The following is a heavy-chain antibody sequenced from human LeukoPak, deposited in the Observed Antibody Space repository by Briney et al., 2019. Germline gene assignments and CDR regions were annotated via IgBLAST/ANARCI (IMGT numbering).Heavy chain of an antibody. CDR3: ARDGGYSGYGSYYYYYGMDV. CDR1: GFTFSSYG. CDR2: IWYDGSNK. Sequence: GGSLRLSCAASGFTFSSYGMHWVRQAPGKGLEWVAVIWYDGSNKYYADSVKGRFTISRGNSKNTLYLQMNSLRAEDTAVYYCARDGGYSGYGSYYYYYGMDVWGQGTTVTVSS. V-gene: IGHV3-33*01. D-gene: IGHD5-12*01. J-gene: IGHJ6*02.